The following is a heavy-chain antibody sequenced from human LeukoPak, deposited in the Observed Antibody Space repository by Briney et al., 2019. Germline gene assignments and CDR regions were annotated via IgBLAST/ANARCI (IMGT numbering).Heavy chain of an antibody. V-gene: IGHV1-8*03. J-gene: IGHJ6*03. CDR1: GYTFTNSD. CDR3: ARGVRFSDFYYYMDV. CDR2: MNPNSGKT. Sequence: GSVKVSCKASGYTFTNSDINWVRRAPGQGLEWMGWMNPNSGKTGYARKFQGRVTFTRNSYISTAYMDLSSMSSEDTAVYYCARGVRFSDFYYYMDVWGQGTTVTVSS. D-gene: IGHD3-3*01.